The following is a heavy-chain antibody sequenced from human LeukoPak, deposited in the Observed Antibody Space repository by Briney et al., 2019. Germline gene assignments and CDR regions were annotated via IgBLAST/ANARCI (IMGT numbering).Heavy chain of an antibody. V-gene: IGHV1-2*02. CDR1: GYTFTSYY. J-gene: IGHJ6*03. CDR3: ARARVDFWIGYYYMDV. Sequence: ASVKVSCKASGYTFTSYYMHWVRQAPGQGLEWMGIINPNSGGTNYAQKFQGRVTMTRDTSISTAYMELSRLRSDGTAVYYCARARVDFWIGYYYMDVWGKGTTVTVSS. CDR2: INPNSGGT. D-gene: IGHD3-3*01.